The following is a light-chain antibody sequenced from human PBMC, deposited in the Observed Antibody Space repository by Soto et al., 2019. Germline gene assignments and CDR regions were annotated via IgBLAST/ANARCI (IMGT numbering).Light chain of an antibody. CDR1: QTISSW. CDR3: QHYTSYSEA. V-gene: IGKV1-5*03. Sequence: DIQMTQSPSTLSGSVGDRVTITCRASQTISSWLAWYQQEPGKAPKLLIYKASTLKSGVPSRFSGSGSGTEFTLTISSLQPDDFATYYCQHYTSYSEAFGQGTKVEL. CDR2: KAS. J-gene: IGKJ1*01.